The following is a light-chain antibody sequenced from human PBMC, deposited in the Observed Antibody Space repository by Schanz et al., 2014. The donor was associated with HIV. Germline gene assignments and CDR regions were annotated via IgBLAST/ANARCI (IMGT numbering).Light chain of an antibody. J-gene: IGKJ4*01. CDR2: DAS. V-gene: IGKV3-20*01. CDR1: QSVKSNF. Sequence: EIVLTQSPGTLSLSPGERGTLSCRASQSVKSNFIGWYQQKPGQAPRLLIFDASTRATGIPASFSGSGSGTDFTLTISRLEPEDFAVYYCQQYGSSPLTFAGGTKVEIK. CDR3: QQYGSSPLT.